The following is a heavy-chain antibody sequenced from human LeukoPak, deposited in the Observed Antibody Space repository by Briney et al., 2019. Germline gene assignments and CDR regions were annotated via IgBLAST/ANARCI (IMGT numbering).Heavy chain of an antibody. CDR3: ARDEAGDLGAFDI. J-gene: IGHJ3*02. Sequence: GGSLRLSCAASGFTFSSYNMNWVRQAPREGLEWVSSISSSSTYIYYADSVKGRFTISRDNAKNSLSLQMNSLRAEDTAVYYCARDEAGDLGAFDIWGQGTMVTVSS. V-gene: IGHV3-21*01. CDR1: GFTFSSYN. CDR2: ISSSSTYI. D-gene: IGHD3-16*01.